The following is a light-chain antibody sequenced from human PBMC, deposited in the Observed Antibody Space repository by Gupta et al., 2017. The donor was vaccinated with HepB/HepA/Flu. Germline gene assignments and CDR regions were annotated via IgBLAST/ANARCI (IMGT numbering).Light chain of an antibody. J-gene: IGLJ1*01. CDR1: SSDVGSYNL. Sequence: QSALTQPPPVSGSPGPSITISCTGTSSDVGSYNLVSWYQQHPGTAPKLMISEVSKGPSGVSNRFSGSKSGNTASLTISGLQAEDEADYYCYSYAGSSTFVFGTGTKVTVL. V-gene: IGLV2-23*02. CDR3: YSYAGSSTFV. CDR2: EVS.